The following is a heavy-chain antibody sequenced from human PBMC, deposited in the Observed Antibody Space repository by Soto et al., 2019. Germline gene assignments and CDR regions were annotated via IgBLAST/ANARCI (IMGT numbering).Heavy chain of an antibody. V-gene: IGHV4-39*01. Sequence: QLQESGPGLVKPSETLSLTCTVSGGSINNNNYFWGWIRQAPGKGLEYVGSVHYSGGTYYKSALKSRVSVSLDTSKNQFSLRLMSVSAVDTAVYYCASIVVGATGHSDFDHWGQGTLVTVSS. CDR1: GGSINNNNYF. D-gene: IGHD2-15*01. CDR2: VHYSGGT. J-gene: IGHJ4*02. CDR3: ASIVVGATGHSDFDH.